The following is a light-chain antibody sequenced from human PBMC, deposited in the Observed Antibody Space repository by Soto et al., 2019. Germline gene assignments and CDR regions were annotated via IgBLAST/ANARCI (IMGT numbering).Light chain of an antibody. J-gene: IGLJ2*01. CDR1: NSDVGGYKF. CDR2: EVS. V-gene: IGLV2-14*01. Sequence: QSALTQPASVSGSPGQSITISCTGTNSDVGGYKFVSWYQQHPDKAPRLMIYEVSNRPSGVSTRFSGSKSGNTASLTISGLQAEDEADYYCSSYTSSSTLVFGGGTKLTVL. CDR3: SSYTSSSTLV.